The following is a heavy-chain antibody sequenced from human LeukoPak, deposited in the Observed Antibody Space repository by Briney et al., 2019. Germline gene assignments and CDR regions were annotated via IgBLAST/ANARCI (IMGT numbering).Heavy chain of an antibody. V-gene: IGHV1-18*01. CDR1: GYTFTSYG. D-gene: IGHD3-22*01. CDR3: ARDRAYYYDSSGYYPFDY. CDR2: ISAYNGNT. J-gene: IGHJ4*02. Sequence: ASVKVSCKASGYTFTSYGISWVRQAPGQGLEWMGWISAYNGNTSYAQKLQGRVTMTTDTSTSTAYMELRSLRSDDTAVYYCARDRAYYYDSSGYYPFDYWGQGTLVTVSS.